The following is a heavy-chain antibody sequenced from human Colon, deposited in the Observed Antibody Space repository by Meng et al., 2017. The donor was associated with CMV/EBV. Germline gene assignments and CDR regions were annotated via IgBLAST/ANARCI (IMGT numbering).Heavy chain of an antibody. J-gene: IGHJ6*02. D-gene: IGHD1/OR15-1a*01. Sequence: SLRLSCAASTFAFDDYAMHWVRQAPGKGLECVSSINCDRGSIECADSVKGRFTFSRDNAKNTLYLQMNSLRAEDTAVYYCARANNHAMDVWGQGTTVTVSS. V-gene: IGHV3-9*01. CDR1: TFAFDDYA. CDR2: INCDRGSI. CDR3: ARANNHAMDV.